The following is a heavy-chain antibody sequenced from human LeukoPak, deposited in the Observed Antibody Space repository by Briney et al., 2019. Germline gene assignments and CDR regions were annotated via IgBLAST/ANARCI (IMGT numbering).Heavy chain of an antibody. CDR1: GFSLSSSGMC. CDR2: IDWDDDE. J-gene: IGHJ6*03. Sequence: SGPALVKPTQTLTLTCTFSGFSLSSSGMCVSWIRQPPGKALEWLARIDWDDDEYYSTSLKTRLTISKDTSKNQVVLTMTSMGPVDTGTYYCARTRIDYYYMDVWGKGTTVTVSS. CDR3: ARTRIDYYYMDV. V-gene: IGHV2-70*11. D-gene: IGHD1-26*01.